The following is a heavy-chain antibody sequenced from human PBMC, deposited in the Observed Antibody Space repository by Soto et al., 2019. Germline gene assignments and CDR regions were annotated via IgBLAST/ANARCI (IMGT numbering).Heavy chain of an antibody. V-gene: IGHV4-34*01. J-gene: IGHJ2*01. CDR1: GGSFSGYY. D-gene: IGHD6-19*01. CDR2: INHSGST. Sequence: QAQLQQWGAGLLKPSETLSLTCAVYGGSFSGYYWSWIRQPPGKGLEWIGEINHSGSTNYNPSLKSRVTISVDTSKNQFSLKLSSVTAADTAVYYCARGRGRWLQTYWYFDLWGRGTLVTVSS. CDR3: ARGRGRWLQTYWYFDL.